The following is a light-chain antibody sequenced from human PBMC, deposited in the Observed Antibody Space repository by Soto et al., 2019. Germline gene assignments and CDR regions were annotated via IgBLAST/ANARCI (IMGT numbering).Light chain of an antibody. CDR2: DIS. J-gene: IGKJ1*01. CDR1: QSVSRD. V-gene: IGKV3-20*01. CDR3: QQYGSSLWT. Sequence: EIVLTQSPATLSLSPGEGATLSCRASQSVSRDVAWYQQKPGQAPRLIIYDISDTATGIPASFSGSGSGTDFTLTISRLEPEDFAVYYCQQYGSSLWTFGQGTKVDIK.